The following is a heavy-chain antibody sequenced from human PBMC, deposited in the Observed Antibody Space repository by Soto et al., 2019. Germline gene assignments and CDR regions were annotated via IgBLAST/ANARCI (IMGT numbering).Heavy chain of an antibody. V-gene: IGHV4-4*02. J-gene: IGHJ4*02. Sequence: QVQLQESGPGLVKPSGTLSLTCAVSGGSISSNYWWSWVRQPPGKGLEWIGEIYYSGSTNYNPSLKSRLTLSLDNSRNQLSLKLSSVTAADTAVYYCARGEGYKPLDYWGQGTLVTVSS. CDR1: GGSISSNYW. CDR3: ARGEGYKPLDY. D-gene: IGHD3-10*01. CDR2: IYYSGST.